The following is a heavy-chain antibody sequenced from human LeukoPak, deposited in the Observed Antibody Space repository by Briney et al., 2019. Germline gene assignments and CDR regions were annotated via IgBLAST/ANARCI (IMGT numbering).Heavy chain of an antibody. J-gene: IGHJ5*02. CDR3: ARGAAVAEFDP. D-gene: IGHD2-15*01. V-gene: IGHV4-59*12. CDR1: GGSISSYY. CDR2: IYYSGST. Sequence: SETLSLTCTVSGGSISSYYWSWIRQPPGKGLEWIGYIYYSGSTNYNPSLKSRVTISVDTSKNQFSLKLSSVTAADTAVYYCARGAAVAEFDPWGQGTLVTVSS.